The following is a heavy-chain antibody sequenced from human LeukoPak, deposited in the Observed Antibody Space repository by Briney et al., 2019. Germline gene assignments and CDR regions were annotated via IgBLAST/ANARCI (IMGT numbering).Heavy chain of an antibody. CDR2: ISTNGDRT. CDR1: GLTFSNYA. J-gene: IGHJ4*02. D-gene: IGHD3-16*01. CDR3: ARKLWHRNDC. Sequence: GGSLRLSCAASGLTFSNYAMTWVRQAPGKGLEWVSAISTNGDRTYYADSVNGRFTVSRDNFKNTLYLQVNSLRAEDTALYYCARKLWHRNDCWGQGTLVTISS. V-gene: IGHV3-23*01.